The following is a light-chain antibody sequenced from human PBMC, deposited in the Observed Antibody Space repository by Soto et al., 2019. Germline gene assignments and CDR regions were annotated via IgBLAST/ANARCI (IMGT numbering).Light chain of an antibody. J-gene: IGKJ1*01. Sequence: ELVMTQSPAILSVSPGERVTLSCRASQSVSSNLAWYQQKPGQAPRLLIYGASTRATGIPARFSGGGSETEFTLTISSLQSEDFAVYYCQQYHNWPPRTFGQGTKVDIK. CDR2: GAS. V-gene: IGKV3-15*01. CDR3: QQYHNWPPRT. CDR1: QSVSSN.